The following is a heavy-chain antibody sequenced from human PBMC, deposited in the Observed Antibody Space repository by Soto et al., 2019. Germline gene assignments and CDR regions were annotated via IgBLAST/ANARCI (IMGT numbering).Heavy chain of an antibody. CDR3: AAQGGAGSTRSDDY. Sequence: VQLVESGGGLVQPGRSLRLSCAASGFTFDDYAMHWVRQAPGKGLEWVSGISWNSGSIGYADSVKGRFTISRDNAKNSLYLQMNSLRAEDTALYYCAAQGGAGSTRSDDYWGQGTLVTVSS. V-gene: IGHV3-9*01. D-gene: IGHD1-26*01. CDR2: ISWNSGSI. CDR1: GFTFDDYA. J-gene: IGHJ4*02.